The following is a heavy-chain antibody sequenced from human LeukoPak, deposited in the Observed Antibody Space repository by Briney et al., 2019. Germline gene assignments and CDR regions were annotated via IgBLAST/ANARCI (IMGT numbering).Heavy chain of an antibody. CDR1: GFSVSNYY. D-gene: IGHD2-21*02. Sequence: GGSLRLSCAASGFSVSNYYMSWVRQPPGKGLEWVSVMYTGGGRFYGDSVKGRFTISRDNSKNTVFLQMNSLRVEDTALYYCTRGQSYCGADCYSDWGQGTLVTVSS. J-gene: IGHJ4*02. V-gene: IGHV3-66*01. CDR2: MYTGGGR. CDR3: TRGQSYCGADCYSD.